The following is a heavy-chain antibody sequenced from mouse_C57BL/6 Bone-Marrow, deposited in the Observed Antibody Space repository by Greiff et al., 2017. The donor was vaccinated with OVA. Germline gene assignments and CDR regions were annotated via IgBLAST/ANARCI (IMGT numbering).Heavy chain of an antibody. CDR3: ARRYYGSFYAMDY. D-gene: IGHD1-1*01. CDR1: GFTFSDYG. J-gene: IGHJ4*01. CDR2: ISSGSSTI. V-gene: IGHV5-17*01. Sequence: EVQLQQSGGGLVKPGGSLKLSCAASGFTFSDYGMHWVRQAPEKGLEWVAYISSGSSTIYYADTVKGRFTISRDNAKNTLFLQMTSLRSEDTAMYYCARRYYGSFYAMDYWGQGTSVTVSS.